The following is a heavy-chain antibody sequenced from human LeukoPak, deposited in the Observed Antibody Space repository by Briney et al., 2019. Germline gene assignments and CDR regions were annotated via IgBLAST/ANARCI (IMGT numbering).Heavy chain of an antibody. CDR1: GGTFSSYA. D-gene: IGHD1-7*01. J-gene: IGHJ3*02. CDR2: INTYNGNT. V-gene: IGHV1-18*01. CDR3: VRAGNLGTPRMGAFDI. Sequence: ASVKVSCKASGGTFSSYAISWVRQAPGQGLEWMGWINTYNGNTSYAQKLQGRVTLTTDTSTSTAYMELRSLRSDDTAVYYCVRAGNLGTPRMGAFDIWGQGTLVTVSS.